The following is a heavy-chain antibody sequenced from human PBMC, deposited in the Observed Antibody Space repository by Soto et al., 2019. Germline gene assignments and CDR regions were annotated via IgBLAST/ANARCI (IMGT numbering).Heavy chain of an antibody. D-gene: IGHD2-8*01. V-gene: IGHV4-59*12. CDR3: ARELIVDGPFDY. J-gene: IGHJ4*02. CDR1: GGSIYTYY. Sequence: PSETLSLTCNVSGGSIYTYYWNWIRQSPGKGLEWIGYISDGGSTNYNPSLKSRVTISVDTSKKQVSPKLSSVTAADTAVYYCARELIVDGPFDYWGQGTLVTVS. CDR2: ISDGGST.